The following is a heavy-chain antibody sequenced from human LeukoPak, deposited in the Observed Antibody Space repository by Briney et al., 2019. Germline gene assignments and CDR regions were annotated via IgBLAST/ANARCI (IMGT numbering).Heavy chain of an antibody. CDR1: GYTFTDYY. V-gene: IGHV1-69-2*01. J-gene: IGHJ1*01. CDR2: VDPEDGET. CDR3: ATLSVAVAGTRYFQH. D-gene: IGHD6-19*01. Sequence: ASVKISCKVSGYTFTDYYMHWVQQAPGKGLEGMGLVDPEDGETIYAEKFQGRVTITADTSTDTAYMELSSLRSEDTAVYYCATLSVAVAGTRYFQHWGQGTLVTVSS.